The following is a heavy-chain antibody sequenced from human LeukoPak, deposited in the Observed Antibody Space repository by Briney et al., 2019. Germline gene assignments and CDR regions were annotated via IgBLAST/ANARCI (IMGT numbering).Heavy chain of an antibody. J-gene: IGHJ4*02. V-gene: IGHV3-23*01. Sequence: GESLRLSCAASGLTFSSYAMSWVRQAPGKGLEWVSTISGNGDYTYYADSVKGRFTISRDNSKNTLYLQMNSLRADDTAVYYCAKRGIAAAASFDYWGQGTLVSVSS. D-gene: IGHD6-13*01. CDR2: ISGNGDYT. CDR3: AKRGIAAAASFDY. CDR1: GLTFSSYA.